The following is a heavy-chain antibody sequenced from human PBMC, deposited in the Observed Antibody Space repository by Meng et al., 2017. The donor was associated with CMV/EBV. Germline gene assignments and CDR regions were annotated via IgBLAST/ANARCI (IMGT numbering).Heavy chain of an antibody. J-gene: IGHJ6*02. Sequence: SETLSLTCTASGGSISSSSYYWGWIRQPPGKGLEWIGSIYYSGSTYYNPSLKSRVTISVDTSKNQFSLKLSSVTAADTAVYYCARGGGVDCSSTSCSYYYYYGMDVWGQGTTVTVSS. CDR2: IYYSGST. CDR1: GGSISSSSYY. D-gene: IGHD2-2*01. CDR3: ARGGGVDCSSTSCSYYYYYGMDV. V-gene: IGHV4-39*01.